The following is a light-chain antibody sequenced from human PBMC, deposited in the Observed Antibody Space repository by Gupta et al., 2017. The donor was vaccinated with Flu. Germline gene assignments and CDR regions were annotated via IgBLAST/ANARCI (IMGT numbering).Light chain of an antibody. CDR3: NSFTSSSTLL. J-gene: IGLJ3*02. V-gene: IGLV2-14*01. CDR2: EVN. CDR1: SSDVGGYNY. Sequence: ITISGTRTSSDVGGYNYVYWQQHRPGKVPNLMISEVNNGPSGVSVRFSGSKSGNTASLTISGLQTEDEADYYCNSFTSSSTLLFGGGTKLTV.